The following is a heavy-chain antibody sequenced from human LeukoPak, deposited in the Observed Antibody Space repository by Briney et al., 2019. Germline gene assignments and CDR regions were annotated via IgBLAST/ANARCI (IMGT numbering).Heavy chain of an antibody. V-gene: IGHV3-53*01. CDR1: GFTVSSNY. J-gene: IGHJ3*02. CDR2: IYSGGST. D-gene: IGHD1-26*01. Sequence: GGSLRLSRAASGFTVSSNYMSWVRQAPGKGLEWVSIIYSGGSTFYADSVKGRFTISRDNSKNTLYLQMNSLRAEDTAVYYCARNLYTMGSTDAFDIWGQGTMVTVSS. CDR3: ARNLYTMGSTDAFDI.